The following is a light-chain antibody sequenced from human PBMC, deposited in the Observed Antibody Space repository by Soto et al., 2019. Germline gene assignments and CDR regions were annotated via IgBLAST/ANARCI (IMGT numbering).Light chain of an antibody. J-gene: IGLJ3*02. CDR1: SSNIGSNT. CDR2: SNN. V-gene: IGLV1-44*01. Sequence: QSVLTQPPSASGTPGQRVTISCSGSSSNIGSNTVNWYQQLPGTAPKLLIYSNNQRPSGVPDRFSGSKSGTSASLAISGLQSEGEADYYCAAWEDSLNGWVFGGGTQLTVL. CDR3: AAWEDSLNGWV.